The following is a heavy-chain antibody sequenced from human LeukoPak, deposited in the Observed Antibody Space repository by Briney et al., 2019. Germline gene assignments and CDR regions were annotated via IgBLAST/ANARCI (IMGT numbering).Heavy chain of an antibody. CDR2: ISGSGGST. D-gene: IGHD2-15*01. J-gene: IGHJ4*02. Sequence: GGSLRLSCAASGFTFSSYAMSWVRQAPGKGLEWVSAISGSGGSTYYADSVKGRFTISRDNSKNTLYLQMNSLRAEDTAVYYCAKGPYCSGGSCYSVAHFDYWGQGTLVTVSS. CDR3: AKGPYCSGGSCYSVAHFDY. V-gene: IGHV3-23*01. CDR1: GFTFSSYA.